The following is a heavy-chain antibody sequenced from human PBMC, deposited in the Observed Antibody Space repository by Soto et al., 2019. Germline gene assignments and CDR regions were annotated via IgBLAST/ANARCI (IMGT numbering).Heavy chain of an antibody. V-gene: IGHV2-5*01. D-gene: IGHD3-3*01. Sequence: SGPTLVNPTQTLTLTCSLSGFSLNTIGVGVGWIRQPPGKALEWLALIYWNDDNRYSPSLESRLTITKDTSKDQVVLRMTNMENMVTAKDYCVRLFGGGWSNVISLPGGDHWGQGTLVTVSS. CDR1: GFSLNTIGVG. CDR2: IYWNDDN. J-gene: IGHJ5*02. CDR3: VRLFGGGWSNVISLPGGDH.